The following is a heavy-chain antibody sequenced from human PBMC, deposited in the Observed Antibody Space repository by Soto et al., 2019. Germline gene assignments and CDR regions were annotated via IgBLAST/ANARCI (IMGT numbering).Heavy chain of an antibody. CDR3: AHRVLRTVFGLVTTTAIYFDF. Sequence: QITLNESGPTVVRPTETLTLTCRFSGFSLTTSGVGVGWIRQSPGKAPEWLALIYWEDDKRYSASLKSRLTSTKDTSKNPVVLTVSDLDPTDTATYYCAHRVLRTVFGLVTTTAIYFDFWGQGTPVAVSS. D-gene: IGHD3-3*01. J-gene: IGHJ4*02. CDR2: IYWEDDK. V-gene: IGHV2-5*02. CDR1: GFSLTTSGVG.